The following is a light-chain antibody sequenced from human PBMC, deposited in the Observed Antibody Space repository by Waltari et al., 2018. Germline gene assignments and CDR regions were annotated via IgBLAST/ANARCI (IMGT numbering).Light chain of an antibody. CDR1: QRVSSW. CDR2: DAS. CDR3: QQYDSYVYT. V-gene: IGKV1-5*01. J-gene: IGKJ2*01. Sequence: DIQMTQSPSTLSASVGDTVTITCRASQRVSSWLAWYQQKAGKAPTVLIYDASDLESGVPSRFSGSGSDTEFTLTISNLQPDDFATYYCQQYDSYVYTFGQGTNVEVK.